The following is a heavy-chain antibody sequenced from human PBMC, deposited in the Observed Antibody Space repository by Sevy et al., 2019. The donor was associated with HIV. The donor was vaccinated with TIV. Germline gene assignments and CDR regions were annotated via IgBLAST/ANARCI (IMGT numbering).Heavy chain of an antibody. Sequence: GGSLRLSCAASGYTFSSYSMNWVRRAPGKGLEWVSYLSSSSSTIYYADSVKGRFTISGDNAKNSLYLQMNSLRDEDTAVYYCARAHVLRYFDWLLSGAFDIWGQGTMVTVSS. CDR1: GYTFSSYS. V-gene: IGHV3-48*02. D-gene: IGHD3-9*01. CDR3: ARAHVLRYFDWLLSGAFDI. CDR2: LSSSSSTI. J-gene: IGHJ3*02.